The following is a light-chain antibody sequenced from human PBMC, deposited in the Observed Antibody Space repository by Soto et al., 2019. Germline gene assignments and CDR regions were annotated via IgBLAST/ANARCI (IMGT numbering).Light chain of an antibody. J-gene: IGLJ2*01. Sequence: QSVLTQPPSASGSPGQSVAISCTGTSSDVGGYNFVSWYQQHPGKAPKLLTYEASKRPSGVPDRFSGSKSGNTASLTVSGLQAEDDADYYCSSYAGSKNVAVFRGGTKLTVL. V-gene: IGLV2-8*01. CDR3: SSYAGSKNVAV. CDR2: EAS. CDR1: SSDVGGYNF.